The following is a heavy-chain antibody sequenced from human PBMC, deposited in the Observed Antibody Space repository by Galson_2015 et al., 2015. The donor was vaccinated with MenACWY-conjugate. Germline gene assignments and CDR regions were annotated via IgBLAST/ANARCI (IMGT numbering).Heavy chain of an antibody. J-gene: IGHJ4*02. Sequence: SLRLSCAASGFTFNNYWMTWVRQAPGKGLEWVANINVDGSEENYMDSVRGRFTISRDNAKNSLFLQVNTLRAEDTAVYYCARGTLAAAGTDYWGQGTLVTVSS. CDR2: INVDGSEE. CDR3: ARGTLAAAGTDY. V-gene: IGHV3-7*01. D-gene: IGHD6-25*01. CDR1: GFTFNNYW.